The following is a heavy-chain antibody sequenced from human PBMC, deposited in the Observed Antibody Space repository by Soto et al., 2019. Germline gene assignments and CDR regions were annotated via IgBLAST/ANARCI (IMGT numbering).Heavy chain of an antibody. J-gene: IGHJ4*02. CDR1: GFTFSIST. CDR2: ISSGTTYF. CDR3: ARGDGTGLHSSGWSPRF. D-gene: IGHD6-13*01. Sequence: EVQLVDSGGGLVKPGGSLTLSCAASGFTFSISTMIWVRQAPGKRLEWVSSISSGTTYFYYADSVKGRFSIYRDNAKHSLFLQMNSLRVEDTVVYYCARGDGTGLHSSGWSPRFWGQGTLVTVSS. V-gene: IGHV3-21*01.